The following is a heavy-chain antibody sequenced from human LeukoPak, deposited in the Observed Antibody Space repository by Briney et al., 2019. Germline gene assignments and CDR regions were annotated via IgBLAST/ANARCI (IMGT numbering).Heavy chain of an antibody. V-gene: IGHV3-30*02. D-gene: IGHD6-6*01. CDR3: AKDSFEYSSSSPFDY. J-gene: IGHJ4*02. Sequence: GGSLRLSCAASGFTFSSYGMHWVRQAPGKGLEWVAVIRYDGSNKYYADSVKGRFTISRDNSKNTLYLQMNSLRAEDTAVYYCAKDSFEYSSSSPFDYWGQGTLVTVSS. CDR2: IRYDGSNK. CDR1: GFTFSSYG.